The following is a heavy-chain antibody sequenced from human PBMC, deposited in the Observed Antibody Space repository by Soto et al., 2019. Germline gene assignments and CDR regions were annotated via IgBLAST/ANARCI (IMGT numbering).Heavy chain of an antibody. CDR1: GFTFSSYA. Sequence: QVQLVESGGGVVQPGRSLRLSCAASGFTFSSYAMHWVRQAPGKGLEWVAVISYDGSNKYNADSVKGRLTISRDNSKNTLYLQMNSLRSEDTAVYYCASCHAFPAENYFDYWGQGTLVTVSS. D-gene: IGHD3-3*02. CDR2: ISYDGSNK. CDR3: ASCHAFPAENYFDY. V-gene: IGHV3-30-3*01. J-gene: IGHJ4*02.